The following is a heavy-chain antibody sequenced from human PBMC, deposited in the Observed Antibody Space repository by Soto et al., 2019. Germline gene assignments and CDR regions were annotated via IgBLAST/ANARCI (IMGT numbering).Heavy chain of an antibody. CDR1: GFSFNKYW. D-gene: IGHD5-18*01. J-gene: IGHJ1*01. V-gene: IGHV3-74*01. Sequence: GGSLRLSCAASGFSFNKYWMFWVRQPPGKGLVWVSHINSDGSTRTYADSVKGRFTISRDNAKNTLNLQMNSLGAEDTALYYCVAVRRDGYSSWGQGTPVTVSS. CDR3: VAVRRDGYSS. CDR2: INSDGSTR.